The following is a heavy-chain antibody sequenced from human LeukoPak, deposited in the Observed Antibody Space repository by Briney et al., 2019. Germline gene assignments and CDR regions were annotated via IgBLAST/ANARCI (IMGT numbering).Heavy chain of an antibody. Sequence: PSGTLSLICAVSGGSISSSNWWSWVRQPPGKGLEWIGEIYHSGSTNYNTSLKSRVTISVGTSKNQFSLKLSSVTAADTAVYYCARGSRDSGSYYGYYYYYYMDVWGKGTTVTVSS. J-gene: IGHJ6*03. CDR1: GGSISSSNW. D-gene: IGHD1-26*01. V-gene: IGHV4-4*02. CDR3: ARGSRDSGSYYGYYYYYYMDV. CDR2: IYHSGST.